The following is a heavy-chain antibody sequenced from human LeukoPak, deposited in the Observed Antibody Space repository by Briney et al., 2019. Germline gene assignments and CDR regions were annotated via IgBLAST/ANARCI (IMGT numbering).Heavy chain of an antibody. V-gene: IGHV3-23*01. Sequence: GGSLRLSCAASGYTFSNYAMCWVHQAPGKGLEWVSGVSDSGRSAYYADSVQGRFIISRDNSKNTLYLQMNSLRVEDTAAYFCAQNQWEFPAWGQGTLVTVSS. CDR1: GYTFSNYA. CDR2: VSDSGRSA. J-gene: IGHJ5*02. D-gene: IGHD1-26*01. CDR3: AQNQWEFPA.